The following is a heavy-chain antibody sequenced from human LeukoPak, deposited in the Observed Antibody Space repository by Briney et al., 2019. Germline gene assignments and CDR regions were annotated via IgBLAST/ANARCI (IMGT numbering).Heavy chain of an antibody. CDR3: ARDKGPWGILNYYYYYMDV. D-gene: IGHD2/OR15-2a*01. V-gene: IGHV4-61*02. J-gene: IGHJ6*03. CDR1: GGSIGSGSYY. CDR2: IYTSGST. Sequence: SQTLSLTCTVPGGSIGSGSYYWSWIRQPAGKGLEWIGRIYTSGSTNYNPSLKSRVTISVDTSKNQFSLKLSSVTAADTAVYYCARDKGPWGILNYYYYYMDVWGKGTTVTVSS.